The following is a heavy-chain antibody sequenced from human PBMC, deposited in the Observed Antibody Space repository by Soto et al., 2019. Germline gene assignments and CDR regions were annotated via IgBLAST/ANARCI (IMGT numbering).Heavy chain of an antibody. CDR1: GATFSSYA. Sequence: ASVKASCKASGATFSSYAIRWVRQAPGQGLEWMGGIIPIFGTANYAQKFQGRVTITADESTSTAYMELRSLRSEDTAVYYCAREKADGRGRWLDPWGQGTLVTVSS. J-gene: IGHJ5*02. CDR2: IIPIFGTA. V-gene: IGHV1-69*13. D-gene: IGHD6-13*01. CDR3: AREKADGRGRWLDP.